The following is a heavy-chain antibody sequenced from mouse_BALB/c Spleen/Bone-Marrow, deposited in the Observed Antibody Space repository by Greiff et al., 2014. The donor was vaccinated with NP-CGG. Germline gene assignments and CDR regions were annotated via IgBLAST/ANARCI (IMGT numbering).Heavy chain of an antibody. CDR3: ARKKRNYGNYYWFPH. Sequence: QVQLKQSGAELVMPGASVKMSCKASGYTFTDYWIHWVKQRPGQGLEWIGAIDTSDSYASYNQKFMGKATLTVDESSSTAYMQLNSLTSEDSAVYYCARKKRNYGNYYWFPHWGQGTLVTVSA. CDR2: IDTSDSYA. V-gene: IGHV1-69*01. D-gene: IGHD2-1*01. CDR1: GYTFTDYW. J-gene: IGHJ3*01.